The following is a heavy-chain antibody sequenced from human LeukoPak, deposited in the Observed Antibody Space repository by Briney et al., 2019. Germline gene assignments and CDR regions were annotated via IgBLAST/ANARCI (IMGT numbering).Heavy chain of an antibody. CDR1: GFTFSDNY. Sequence: GALRLSCAASGFTFSDNYMTWVRQAPGKGLEWLSYISGNGGVIQYADSVKGRFTISRDNAKNLLYLQMDSLRVEDTAIYYCARDPRTVRIWGQGTLVTVSS. CDR2: ISGNGGVI. D-gene: IGHD1-1*01. J-gene: IGHJ4*02. CDR3: ARDPRTVRI. V-gene: IGHV3-11*04.